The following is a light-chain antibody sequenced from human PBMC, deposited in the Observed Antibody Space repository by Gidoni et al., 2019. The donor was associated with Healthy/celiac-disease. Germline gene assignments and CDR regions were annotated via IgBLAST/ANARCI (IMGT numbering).Light chain of an antibody. V-gene: IGKV1-39*01. J-gene: IGKJ4*01. CDR1: QSIISY. CDR3: QQSYSTLT. Sequence: DSQMTQSPSSLSASVGDRVTITCRASQSIISYLNWYQQKPGKAPKLLIYAASSLQSGVPSRFSGSGSGTDFTLTISCLQPEDFATYYCQQSYSTLTFGGGTKVEIK. CDR2: AAS.